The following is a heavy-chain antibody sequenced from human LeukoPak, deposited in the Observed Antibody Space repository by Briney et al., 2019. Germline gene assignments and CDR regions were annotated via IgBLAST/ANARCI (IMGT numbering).Heavy chain of an antibody. CDR2: IYYSGST. CDR1: GASISSGY. Sequence: PSETLSLTCTVSGASISSGYWSWIRQPPGKGLEWVGYIYYSGSTNYNPSLKSRVTISADMSKNQFSLKLSSVTAADTAVYYCARDPVGSNWFDPWGQGTLATVYS. V-gene: IGHV4-59*01. J-gene: IGHJ5*02. CDR3: ARDPVGSNWFDP. D-gene: IGHD3-10*01.